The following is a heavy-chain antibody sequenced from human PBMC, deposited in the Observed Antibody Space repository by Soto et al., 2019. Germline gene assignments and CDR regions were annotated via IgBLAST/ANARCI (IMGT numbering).Heavy chain of an antibody. Sequence: PGGSLRLSCAASGFTFSSYNMNWVRQAPGKGLEWVSSISSSSSYIYYADSVKGRFNISRDNAKNSLYLQMNSLRAEDTAVYYCASHPRDSSGYWYYFDYWGQGTLVTVSS. V-gene: IGHV3-21*01. CDR3: ASHPRDSSGYWYYFDY. CDR2: ISSSSSYI. J-gene: IGHJ4*02. CDR1: GFTFSSYN. D-gene: IGHD3-22*01.